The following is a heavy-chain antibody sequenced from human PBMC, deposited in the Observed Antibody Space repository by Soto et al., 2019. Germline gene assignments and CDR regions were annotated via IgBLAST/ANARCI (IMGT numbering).Heavy chain of an antibody. CDR3: VRGYCTTSPCSGDFQF. V-gene: IGHV1-46*01. D-gene: IGHD2-15*01. CDR1: GYKFTTYF. Sequence: QVQLVQSGAELKNPGASVKVACKASGYKFTTYFIHWVRQAPGQGLEWMGMIHPSGDTGYAQKFRGRVTMTIDTSTTTAYMELRILTSEDTAVYFSVRGYCTTSPCSGDFQFWGQGTLVTVSS. CDR2: IHPSGDT. J-gene: IGHJ1*01.